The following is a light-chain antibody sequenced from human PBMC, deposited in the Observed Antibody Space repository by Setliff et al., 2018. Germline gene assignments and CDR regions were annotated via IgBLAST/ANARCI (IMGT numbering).Light chain of an antibody. V-gene: IGLV1-44*01. CDR3: AAWDDSLNGREV. CDR2: RNN. Sequence: QSALTQPPSASGTPGQRVTISCSGSSSNIGSNTVNWYQQFPGTAPKLLIYRNNQRPSGVPDRFSGSKSATSASLAISGLQAEDEADYYCAAWDDSLNGREVFGNGTKGTVL. CDR1: SSNIGSNT. J-gene: IGLJ1*01.